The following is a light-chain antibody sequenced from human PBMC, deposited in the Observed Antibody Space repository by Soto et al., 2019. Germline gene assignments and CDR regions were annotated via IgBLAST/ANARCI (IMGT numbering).Light chain of an antibody. CDR3: QQYSSSPS. Sequence: IVMSQAPTTLSVSPGERATLSCRASQSVSTNLAWYQQKPGQVPSPLIYGASTRASGIPARFSGSGSGTEFTLTIGSLQSEDFAVYYCQQYSSSPSFGQVTRLEV. CDR2: GAS. J-gene: IGKJ5*01. V-gene: IGKV3-15*01. CDR1: QSVSTN.